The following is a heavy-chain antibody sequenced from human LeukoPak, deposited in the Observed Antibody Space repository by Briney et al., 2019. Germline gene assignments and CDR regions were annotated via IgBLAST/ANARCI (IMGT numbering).Heavy chain of an antibody. D-gene: IGHD5-24*01. CDR3: ARGAKRWLQLGSVYFDY. CDR2: INPNSGDR. J-gene: IGHJ4*02. CDR1: GYTFTGHY. V-gene: IGHV1-2*02. Sequence: ASVKVSCKASGYTFTGHYMHWARQAPGQGLEWMGWINPNSGDRNSAQKFQGRVTMTRDTSISTVYMELSRLGPDDTAVYYCARGAKRWLQLGSVYFDYWGQGTLVTVSS.